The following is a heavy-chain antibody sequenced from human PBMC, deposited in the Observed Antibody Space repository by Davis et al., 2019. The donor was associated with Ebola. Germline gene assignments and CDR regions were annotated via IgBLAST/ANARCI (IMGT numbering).Heavy chain of an antibody. Sequence: GESLKISCAASGFTFSSYWMHWVRQAPGKGLVWVSRIKSDGSSTSYADSVKGRFTISRDNAKNTLYLQMNSLRAEDTAVYYGARPALWFGDNCFDPWGQGTLVTVSS. D-gene: IGHD3-10*01. V-gene: IGHV3-74*01. CDR3: ARPALWFGDNCFDP. J-gene: IGHJ5*02. CDR2: IKSDGSST. CDR1: GFTFSSYW.